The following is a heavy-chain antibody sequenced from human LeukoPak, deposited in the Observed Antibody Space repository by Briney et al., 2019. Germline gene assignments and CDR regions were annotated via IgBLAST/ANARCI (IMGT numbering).Heavy chain of an antibody. V-gene: IGHV3-23*01. CDR2: INGIGGST. J-gene: IGHJ4*02. Sequence: GGSLRLSCAASGVTFSSYALSWVRQAPGKGVEWVSVINGIGGSTYYADSVEGRFTISRDNSKKTLCLQMNSLRAEDTAVYYCAKDGTVAGLHYYFGYWGQGTQVTVSS. D-gene: IGHD6-19*01. CDR1: GVTFSSYA. CDR3: AKDGTVAGLHYYFGY.